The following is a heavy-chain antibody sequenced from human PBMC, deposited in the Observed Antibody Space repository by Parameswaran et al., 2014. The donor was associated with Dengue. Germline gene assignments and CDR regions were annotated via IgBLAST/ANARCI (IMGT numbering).Heavy chain of an antibody. D-gene: IGHD1-26*01. CDR3: AKDCLKWATDY. V-gene: IGHV1-46*01. CDR2: INPSGGNT. J-gene: IGHJ4*02. Sequence: WVRQAPGQGLEWTGIINPSGGNTRYAQKFQGRITLTSDTSTNTVYMELSSLRPEDTAVYYCAKDCLKWATDYWGQGTLVTVSS.